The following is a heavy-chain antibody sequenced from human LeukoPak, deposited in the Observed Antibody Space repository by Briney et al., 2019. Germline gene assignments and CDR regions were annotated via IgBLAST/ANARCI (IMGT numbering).Heavy chain of an antibody. CDR3: ARVAYTYGNSQGFDY. CDR2: IYSSGDT. V-gene: IGHV3-66*01. D-gene: IGHD4-23*01. CDR1: GFTFSSYA. J-gene: IGHJ4*02. Sequence: PGGSLRLSCAASGFTFSSYAMSWVRQAPGKGLEWVSVIYSSGDTYYADSVKGRLTISRDSSKNTLYLQMNSLRAEDTAVFYCARVAYTYGNSQGFDYWGQGTLVTVSS.